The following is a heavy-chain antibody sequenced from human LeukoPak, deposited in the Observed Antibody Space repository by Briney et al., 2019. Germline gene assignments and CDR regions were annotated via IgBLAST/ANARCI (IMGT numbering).Heavy chain of an antibody. D-gene: IGHD3-22*01. J-gene: IGHJ4*02. CDR2: ISSSGSTI. Sequence: GGSLRLSCAASGFTLSSYEMNWVGQARGKGLEWVSYISSSGSTIYYADSVKGRFTISRDNAKNSLYLQMNSLRAEDTAVYYCARDPYYYDSSGYYDYWGQGTQVTVSS. CDR1: GFTLSSYE. V-gene: IGHV3-48*03. CDR3: ARDPYYYDSSGYYDY.